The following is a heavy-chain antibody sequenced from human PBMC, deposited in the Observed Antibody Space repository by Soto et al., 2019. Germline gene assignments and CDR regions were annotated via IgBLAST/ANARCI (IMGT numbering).Heavy chain of an antibody. D-gene: IGHD4-17*01. J-gene: IGHJ3*02. Sequence: QVQLVQSGAEVKKPGASVKVSCKASGYTFTNYNINWVRQVTGQGLEWMGWMNPNSGDTGFAQKFQGRLTMTRNTSISTAYMELSSLRSEDTALYYCARLYGDYPNDAFDIWGQGTMVTVSS. V-gene: IGHV1-8*01. CDR3: ARLYGDYPNDAFDI. CDR2: MNPNSGDT. CDR1: GYTFTNYN.